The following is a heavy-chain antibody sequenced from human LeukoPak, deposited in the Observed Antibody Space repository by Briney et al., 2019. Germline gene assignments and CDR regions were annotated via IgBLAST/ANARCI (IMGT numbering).Heavy chain of an antibody. CDR2: INWNGGST. J-gene: IGHJ4*01. CDR3: ARDWARKDIVVVPAAIPFDY. D-gene: IGHD2-2*01. V-gene: IGHV3-20*04. Sequence: PGGSLRLSCAASGFTFDDYGMSWVRQAPGKGLEWVSGINWNGGSTGYADSVKGRFTISRDNAKNSLYLQMNSLRAEDTALYYCARDWARKDIVVVPAAIPFDYWGQEPWSPSPQ. CDR1: GFTFDDYG.